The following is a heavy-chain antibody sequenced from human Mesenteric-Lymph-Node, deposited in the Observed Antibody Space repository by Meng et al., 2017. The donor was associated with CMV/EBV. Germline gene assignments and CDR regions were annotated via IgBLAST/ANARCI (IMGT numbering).Heavy chain of an antibody. CDR2: IGGSGADDST. CDR3: AKGILPYYYDSSGYFDPDGG. Sequence: GGSLRLSCAASGFTFSDYAMNWVRQAPGKGLEWVSGIGGSGADDSTFYAASVKGRLTISRDNSKNTLYLQVNSLRAEDTAVYYCAKGILPYYYDSSGYFDPDGGWGQGTLVTVSS. D-gene: IGHD3-22*01. V-gene: IGHV3-23*01. CDR1: GFTFSDYA. J-gene: IGHJ4*02.